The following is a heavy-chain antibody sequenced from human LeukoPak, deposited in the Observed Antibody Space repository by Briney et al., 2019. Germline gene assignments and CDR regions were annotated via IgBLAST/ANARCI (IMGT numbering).Heavy chain of an antibody. CDR2: IYYSGST. CDR1: GGSTRSGGYY. J-gene: IGHJ4*02. D-gene: IGHD6-13*01. Sequence: SETLSLTCTVSGGSTRSGGYYWSWIRQHPGKGLEWIGYIYYSGSTYYNPSLKSRVTISVDTSKNQFSLKLSSVTAADTAVYYCARVAAAGTWYFDYWGQGTLVTVSS. V-gene: IGHV4-31*03. CDR3: ARVAAAGTWYFDY.